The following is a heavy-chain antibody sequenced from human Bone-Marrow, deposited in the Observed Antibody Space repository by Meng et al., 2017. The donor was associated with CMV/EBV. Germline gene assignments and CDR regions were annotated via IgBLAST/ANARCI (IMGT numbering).Heavy chain of an antibody. CDR2: IIPIFGTA. J-gene: IGHJ4*02. CDR1: GGTFSSYA. CDR3: ARDSRDSSGYWVWDY. Sequence: QVQRVQSGAEVKEPGSSVEVSCKASGGTFSSYAISWVRQAPGQGLEWMGGIIPIFGTANYAQKFQGRVTITADESTSTAYMELSSLRSEDTAVYYCARDSRDSSGYWVWDYWGQGTLVTVSS. D-gene: IGHD3-22*01. V-gene: IGHV1-69*12.